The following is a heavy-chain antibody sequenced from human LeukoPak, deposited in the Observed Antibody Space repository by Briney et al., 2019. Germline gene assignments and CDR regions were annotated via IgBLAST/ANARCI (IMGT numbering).Heavy chain of an antibody. CDR1: GGSISSYY. CDR3: ARAPFRYYYGSSGYYSDAFDI. V-gene: IGHV4-59*08. Sequence: SETLSLTCTVSGGSISSYYWSWIRQPPGKGLEWIGYIYYSGSTNYNPSLKSRVTISVDTSKNQFSLKLSSVTAADTAVYYCARAPFRYYYGSSGYYSDAFDIWGQGTMVTVSS. J-gene: IGHJ3*02. CDR2: IYYSGST. D-gene: IGHD3-22*01.